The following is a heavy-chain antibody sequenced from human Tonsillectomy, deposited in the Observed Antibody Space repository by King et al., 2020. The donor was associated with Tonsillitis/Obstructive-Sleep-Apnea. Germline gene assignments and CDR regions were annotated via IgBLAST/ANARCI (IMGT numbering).Heavy chain of an antibody. J-gene: IGHJ4*02. Sequence: VQLVESGAEVKKPGASVKVSCKASGYTFTSYYMHWVRQAPGQGLEWMGIINPSGGSTSYAQKFQGRVTMTRDTSTSTVYMELSSLRSEDTAVYYCARYPATAEYSYGRDYFDYWGQGTLVTVSS. D-gene: IGHD5-18*01. CDR1: GYTFTSYY. V-gene: IGHV1-46*01. CDR3: ARYPATAEYSYGRDYFDY. CDR2: INPSGGST.